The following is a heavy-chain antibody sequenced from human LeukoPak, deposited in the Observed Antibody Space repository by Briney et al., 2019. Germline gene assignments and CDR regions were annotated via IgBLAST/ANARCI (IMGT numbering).Heavy chain of an antibody. CDR1: GYTFTSYG. D-gene: IGHD3-22*01. CDR3: ARDFSKGVITTRGFDY. V-gene: IGHV1-18*01. CDR2: ISACNGNT. J-gene: IGHJ4*02. Sequence: ASVKVSCKASGYTFTSYGISWVRQAPGQGLEWMGWISACNGNTNYAQKLQGRVTMTTDTSTSTAYMELRSLRSDDTAVYYCARDFSKGVITTRGFDYWGQGTLVTVSS.